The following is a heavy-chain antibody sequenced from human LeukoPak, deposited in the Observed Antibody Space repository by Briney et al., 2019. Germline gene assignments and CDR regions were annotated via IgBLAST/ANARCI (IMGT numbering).Heavy chain of an antibody. CDR1: GFTFSSYA. Sequence: GGSLRLSCAASGFTFSSYAMSWVRQAPGEGLEWVSAISGSGGSTYYADSVKGRFTISRDNSKNTLYLQMNSLRAEDAAVYYCAKGGSSWLNWYFDLWGRGTLVTVSS. D-gene: IGHD6-13*01. V-gene: IGHV3-23*01. CDR3: AKGGSSWLNWYFDL. J-gene: IGHJ2*01. CDR2: ISGSGGST.